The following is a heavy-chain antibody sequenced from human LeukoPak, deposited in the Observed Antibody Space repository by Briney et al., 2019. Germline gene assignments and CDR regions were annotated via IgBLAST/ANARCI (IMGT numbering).Heavy chain of an antibody. J-gene: IGHJ4*02. V-gene: IGHV4-59*01. CDR3: ARTVGATRKIFDY. CDR1: GGSFSGYY. D-gene: IGHD1-26*01. CDR2: IYYSGST. Sequence: SETLSLTCAVYGGSFSGYYWSWIRQPPGKGLEWIGYIYYSGSTNYNPSLKSRVTISVDTSKNQFSLKLSSVTAADTAVYYCARTVGATRKIFDYWGQGTLVTVSS.